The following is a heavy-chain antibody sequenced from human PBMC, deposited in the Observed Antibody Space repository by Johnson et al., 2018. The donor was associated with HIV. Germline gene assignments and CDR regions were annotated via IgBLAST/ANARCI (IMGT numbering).Heavy chain of an antibody. CDR3: ARVLAFDI. CDR1: GFSVTRND. J-gene: IGHJ3*02. CDR2: INSDGSST. Sequence: VQLVESGGGLIQPGGSLRLSCAASGFSVTRNDMNWVRQAPGKGLEWVSRINSDGSSTSYADSVKGRFTISRDNSTNTLYLQMNSLRAEDTAVYYCARVLAFDIWGQGTMVTVSS. V-gene: IGHV3-74*02.